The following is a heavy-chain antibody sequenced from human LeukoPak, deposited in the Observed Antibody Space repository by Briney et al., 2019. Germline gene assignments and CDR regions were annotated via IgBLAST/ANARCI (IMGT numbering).Heavy chain of an antibody. CDR1: GFTSSSYE. Sequence: GGSLRLSCAASGFTSSSYEVNWVRQAPGKGLEWVSYISISGSTIYYADSVKGRFTTSRDNAKNSLYLQMNSLRAEDTAVYYCARVAYSSTWGYFDYWGQRTLVTVSS. J-gene: IGHJ4*02. CDR3: ARVAYSSTWGYFDY. D-gene: IGHD6-13*01. CDR2: ISISGSTI. V-gene: IGHV3-48*03.